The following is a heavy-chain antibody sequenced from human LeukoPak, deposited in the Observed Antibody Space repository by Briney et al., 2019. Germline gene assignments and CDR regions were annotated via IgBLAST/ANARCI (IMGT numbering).Heavy chain of an antibody. CDR2: INPNSGGT. Sequence: ASVKVSCKASGYMFTGYYIHWVRQAPGQGLEWMGWINPNSGGTHYAQKFQGRVTITRNTSISTAYMELNSLRSEDTAVYYCARFSKSADAFDVWGQGTLVTVSS. J-gene: IGHJ3*01. CDR1: GYMFTGYY. CDR3: ARFSKSADAFDV. V-gene: IGHV1-2*02.